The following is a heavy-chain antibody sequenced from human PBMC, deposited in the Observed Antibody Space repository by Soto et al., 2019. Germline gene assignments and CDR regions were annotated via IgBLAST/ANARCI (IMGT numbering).Heavy chain of an antibody. CDR3: AHSGTAAAGTGWFDP. V-gene: IGHV2-5*01. J-gene: IGHJ5*02. D-gene: IGHD6-13*01. Sequence: GLDLEWLALIYWNDDKRYSPSLKSRLTITKDTSKNQVVLTMTNMDPVDTATYYCAHSGTAAAGTGWFDPWGQGTLVTVSS. CDR2: IYWNDDK.